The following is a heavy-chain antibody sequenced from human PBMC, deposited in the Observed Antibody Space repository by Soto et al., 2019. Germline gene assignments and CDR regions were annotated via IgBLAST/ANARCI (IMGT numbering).Heavy chain of an antibody. J-gene: IGHJ4*02. CDR2: INPNSGGT. CDR3: ARGAIVGALYDY. CDR1: GYTFTSYG. V-gene: IGHV1-2*04. Sequence: ASVKVSCKASGYTFTSYGISWVRQAPGQGLEWMGWINPNSGGTNYAQKFQGWVTMTRDTSISTAYMELSRLRSDDTAVYYCARGAIVGALYDYWGQGTLVTVSS. D-gene: IGHD1-26*01.